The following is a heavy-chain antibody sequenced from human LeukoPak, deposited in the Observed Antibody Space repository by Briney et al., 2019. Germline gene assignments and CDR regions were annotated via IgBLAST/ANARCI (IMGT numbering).Heavy chain of an antibody. CDR3: ARPTDFDY. V-gene: IGHV4-39*01. CDR1: DGSISSSSYY. CDR2: IYYSGST. J-gene: IGHJ4*02. Sequence: SETLSLTCTVSDGSISSSSYYWGWIRQPPGKGLEWIGSIYYSGSTYYNPSLKSRVTISVDTSKNQFSLKLSSVTAADTAVYYCARPTDFDYWGQGTLVTVSS. D-gene: IGHD1-26*01.